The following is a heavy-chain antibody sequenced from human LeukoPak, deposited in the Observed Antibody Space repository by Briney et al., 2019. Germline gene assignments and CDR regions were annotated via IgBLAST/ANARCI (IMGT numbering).Heavy chain of an antibody. D-gene: IGHD3-3*01. CDR2: IYYSGST. Sequence: SETLSLTCAVSGGSVSSGSYYWSWIRQPPGKGLEWIGYIYYSGSTNYNPSLKSRVTISVDTSKNQFSLKLSSVTAADTAVYYCARERYDFWSGYYNDRFDPWGQGTLVTVSS. V-gene: IGHV4-61*01. J-gene: IGHJ5*02. CDR3: ARERYDFWSGYYNDRFDP. CDR1: GGSVSSGSYY.